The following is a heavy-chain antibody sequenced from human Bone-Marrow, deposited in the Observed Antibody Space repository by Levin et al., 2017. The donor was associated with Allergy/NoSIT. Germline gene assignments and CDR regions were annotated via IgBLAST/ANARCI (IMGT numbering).Heavy chain of an antibody. Sequence: LRLSCTVSGDSITTGGYYWSWVRQRPGEGLEWVAYIDYVGATYYNPSLQSRTTMSRDTSRNQVSLTMTSVTAADTATYHCARLVSTRLWYRDWLDPWGPGGRVRVSS. CDR3: ARLVSTRLWYRDWLDP. J-gene: IGHJ5*02. CDR2: IDYVGAT. CDR1: GDSITTGGYY. V-gene: IGHV4-31*03. D-gene: IGHD5/OR15-5a*01.